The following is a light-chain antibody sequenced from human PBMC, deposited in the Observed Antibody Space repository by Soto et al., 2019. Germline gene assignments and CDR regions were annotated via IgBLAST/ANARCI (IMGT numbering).Light chain of an antibody. Sequence: QSVLTQPPSVSAAPGQKVTISCSGSSSNIGKNFVSWYQQFPGTAPKVLIYENNKRLSGIPDRFSGSKSGTSVTLGITGLQTGAEAFYYCASWDSSLYGVVFGGGTKVTVL. CDR2: ENN. CDR3: ASWDSSLYGVV. V-gene: IGLV1-51*02. J-gene: IGLJ2*01. CDR1: SSNIGKNF.